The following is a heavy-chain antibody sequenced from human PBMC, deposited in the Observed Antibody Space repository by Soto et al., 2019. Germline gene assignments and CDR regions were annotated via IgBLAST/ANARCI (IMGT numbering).Heavy chain of an antibody. CDR1: GFTFSSCS. V-gene: IGHV3-21*01. J-gene: IGHJ6*02. D-gene: IGHD3-10*01. CDR2: ISSSSSYI. CDR3: ARDGSGVPPYYGMDV. Sequence: PGGSLRLSCAASGFTFSSCSMNWVRQAPGKGLEWVSSISSSSSYIYYADSVKGRFTISRDNAKNSLYLQMNSLRAEDTAVYYCARDGSGVPPYYGMDVWGQGTTVTVSS.